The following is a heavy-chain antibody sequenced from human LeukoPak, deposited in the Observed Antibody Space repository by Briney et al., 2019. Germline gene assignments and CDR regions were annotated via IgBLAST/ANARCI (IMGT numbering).Heavy chain of an antibody. CDR2: ITISSNFI. D-gene: IGHD3-9*01. CDR1: GFSLSSYS. CDR3: ARDGHGDGFLTGYSYFGMDV. J-gene: IGHJ6*02. V-gene: IGHV3-21*01. Sequence: PGGSLRLSCAASGFSLSSYSMNWVRQAPGKGLEWVSSITISSNFIYYADSVNGRFTISRDNAKSSLFLQMNSLRAEDTAVYFCARDGHGDGFLTGYSYFGMDVWGQGTTVTVSS.